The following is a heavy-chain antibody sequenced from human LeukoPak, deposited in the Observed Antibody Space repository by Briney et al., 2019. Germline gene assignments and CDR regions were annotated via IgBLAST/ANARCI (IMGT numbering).Heavy chain of an antibody. V-gene: IGHV4-30-2*01. J-gene: IGHJ4*02. CDR1: GGSISSGGYY. D-gene: IGHD5-12*01. CDR3: ARGLIVADYSLFDY. Sequence: SETLSLTCTISGGSISSGGYYWSWIRQPPGKGLEWIGYIYHSGSTYYNPSLKSRVTISVDRSKNQFSLKLSSVTAADTAVYYCARGLIVADYSLFDYWGQGTLVTVSS. CDR2: IYHSGST.